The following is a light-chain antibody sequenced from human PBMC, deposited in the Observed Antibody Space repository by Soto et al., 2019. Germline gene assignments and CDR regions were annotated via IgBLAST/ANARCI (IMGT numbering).Light chain of an antibody. J-gene: IGKJ2*01. CDR2: GAS. CDR1: QSVSSSY. V-gene: IGKV3-20*01. Sequence: EIVLTQSPGTLSLSPGERATLSCRASQSVSSSYLAWYQQKPGQAPRLLIFGASSRATVIPDRFSGSGSGTDFTLTISRLEPEECAVYYCQQYGSSPETFGQGTKLEIK. CDR3: QQYGSSPET.